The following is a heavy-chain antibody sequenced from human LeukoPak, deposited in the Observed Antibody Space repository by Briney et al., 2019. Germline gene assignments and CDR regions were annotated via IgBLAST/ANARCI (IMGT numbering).Heavy chain of an antibody. Sequence: GGSLRLSCAASGFTFGSYWMPWVRHAPGKGLVWVSRINRDGSTTAYADSVKGRFTISRDNAKNTLYLQMNSLSAEDTAVYYCARDHQSHFDYWGQGTLVTVSS. CDR3: ARDHQSHFDY. J-gene: IGHJ4*02. CDR1: GFTFGSYW. V-gene: IGHV3-74*01. CDR2: INRDGSTT.